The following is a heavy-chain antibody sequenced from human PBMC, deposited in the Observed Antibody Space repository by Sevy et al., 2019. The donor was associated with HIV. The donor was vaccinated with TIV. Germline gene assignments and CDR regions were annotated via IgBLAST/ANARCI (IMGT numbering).Heavy chain of an antibody. V-gene: IGHV3-74*01. J-gene: IGHJ6*02. D-gene: IGHD5-12*01. CDR1: GFTFSSYW. Sequence: GGSLRLSCAASGFTFSSYWMHWVRQAPGKGLVWVSRINSDGSSTSYADSVKGRFTISRDNAKNTLYLQMNSLRAEDTAVYYCARDQGYSGYSYPLYYYYYGMDVWGQGTTVTVSS. CDR2: INSDGSST. CDR3: ARDQGYSGYSYPLYYYYYGMDV.